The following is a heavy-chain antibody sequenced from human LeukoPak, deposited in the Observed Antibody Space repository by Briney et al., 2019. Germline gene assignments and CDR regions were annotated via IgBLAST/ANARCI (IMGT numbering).Heavy chain of an antibody. J-gene: IGHJ5*02. Sequence: GGSLRLSCAASGFTFSSYAMSWLRQAPGKGLEWVSAISGSGGSTYYADSVKGRFTIPRDNSKNTLYLQMNSLRAEDTAVYYCAKVYCSSTSCSWGQGTMVTVSS. CDR2: ISGSGGST. V-gene: IGHV3-23*01. D-gene: IGHD2-2*01. CDR3: AKVYCSSTSCS. CDR1: GFTFSSYA.